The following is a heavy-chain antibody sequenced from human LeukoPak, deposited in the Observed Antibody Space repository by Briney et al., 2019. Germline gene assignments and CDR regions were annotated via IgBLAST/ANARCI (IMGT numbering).Heavy chain of an antibody. CDR1: GFTFSDYY. V-gene: IGHV3-30*18. Sequence: LTGGSLRLSCAASGFTFSDYYMTWIRQAPGKGLEWVAIISYDESNTYYADSVKGRFTISRDNSKNTLYLQMNSLRAEDTAVYYCAKGGGITDYARFDYWGQGTLVTVSS. CDR3: AKGGGITDYARFDY. J-gene: IGHJ4*02. CDR2: ISYDESNT. D-gene: IGHD1-14*01.